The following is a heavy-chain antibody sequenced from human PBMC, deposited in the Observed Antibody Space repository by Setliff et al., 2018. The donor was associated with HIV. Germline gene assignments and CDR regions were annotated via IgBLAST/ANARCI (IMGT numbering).Heavy chain of an antibody. J-gene: IGHJ5*02. CDR3: AKVIPAPAINSGGIKNWFDP. Sequence: ASVKVSCKASGYTFTSDYIHWVRQAPGQGLEWMGIINTAGNPTSYAQKFQGRLTMTRDTSTNTVYMELSSLRSEDTAVYYCAKVIPAPAINSGGIKNWFDPWGEGSLVTVSS. V-gene: IGHV1-46*01. CDR1: GYTFTSDY. D-gene: IGHD6-19*01. CDR2: INTAGNPT.